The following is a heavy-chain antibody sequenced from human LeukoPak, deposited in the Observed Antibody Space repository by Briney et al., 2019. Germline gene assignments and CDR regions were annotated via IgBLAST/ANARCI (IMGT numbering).Heavy chain of an antibody. Sequence: PSETLSLTCTVSGGPMSGYYRSWIRQPPGKGLEWIAYINYSGSTTYNPSLKSRVTISIDTSKNQFSLKLTSVTASDTAVYYCTGEPAGGFPFDYWGQGTLVTVSS. CDR2: INYSGST. CDR3: TGEPAGGFPFDY. CDR1: GGPMSGYY. V-gene: IGHV4-59*08. D-gene: IGHD1-14*01. J-gene: IGHJ4*02.